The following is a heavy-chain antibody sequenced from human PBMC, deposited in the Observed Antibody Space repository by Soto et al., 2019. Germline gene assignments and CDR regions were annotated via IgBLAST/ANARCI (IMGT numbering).Heavy chain of an antibody. Sequence: ASVKVSCKASGFTFTSSAVQWVRQARGQRLEWIGWIVVGSGNTNYAQKFQERVTITRDMSTSTAYMELSSLRSEDTAVYYCAARGYYYYGMDVWGQGTTVTVSS. CDR1: GFTFTSSA. V-gene: IGHV1-58*01. J-gene: IGHJ6*02. CDR3: AARGYYYYGMDV. CDR2: IVVGSGNT.